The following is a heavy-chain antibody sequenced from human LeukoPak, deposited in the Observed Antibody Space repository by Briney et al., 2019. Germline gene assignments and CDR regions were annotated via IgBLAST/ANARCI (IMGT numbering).Heavy chain of an antibody. CDR3: AGPLAPSRDYGLDV. J-gene: IGHJ6*02. Sequence: ASVKVSCKASGYTFTGYYMHWVRQAPGQGLEWMGWINPNSGGTNYAQKFQGWVTMTRDTSISTAYMELSSLRSEDTAVYYCAGPLAPSRDYGLDVWGQGTTVTVSS. V-gene: IGHV1-2*04. CDR1: GYTFTGYY. CDR2: INPNSGGT.